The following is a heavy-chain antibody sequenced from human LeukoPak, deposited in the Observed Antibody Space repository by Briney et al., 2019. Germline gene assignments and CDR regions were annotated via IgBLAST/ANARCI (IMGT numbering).Heavy chain of an antibody. J-gene: IGHJ3*02. CDR3: ARTSTRTNAFDI. D-gene: IGHD2-2*01. V-gene: IGHV1-46*01. CDR2: INPSGGST. Sequence: ASVKVSCKASGYTFTSYCMHWVRQAPGQGLEWMGIINPSGGSTSYAQKFQGRVTMTRDTSTSTVYMELSSLRSEDTAVYYCARTSTRTNAFDIWGQGTMVTVSS. CDR1: GYTFTSYC.